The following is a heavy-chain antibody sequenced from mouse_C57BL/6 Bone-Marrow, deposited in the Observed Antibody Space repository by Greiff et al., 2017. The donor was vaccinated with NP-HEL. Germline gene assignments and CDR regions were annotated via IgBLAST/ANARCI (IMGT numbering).Heavy chain of an antibody. J-gene: IGHJ4*01. V-gene: IGHV5-17*01. Sequence: DVKLVESGGGLVKPGGSLKLSCAASGFTFSDYGMHWVRQAPEKGLEWVAYISSGSSTIYYADTVKGRFTISRDNAKNTLFLQMTSLRSEDTAMYYCARDGYDSYYAMDYWGQGTSVTVSS. CDR2: ISSGSSTI. D-gene: IGHD2-2*01. CDR3: ARDGYDSYYAMDY. CDR1: GFTFSDYG.